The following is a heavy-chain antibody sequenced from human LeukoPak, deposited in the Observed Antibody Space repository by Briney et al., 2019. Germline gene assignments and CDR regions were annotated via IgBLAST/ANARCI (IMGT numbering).Heavy chain of an antibody. CDR3: ARDNYDILTELVRTYYYYGMDV. D-gene: IGHD3-9*01. CDR2: ISGSGGST. Sequence: GGSLRLSCAASGFTFSSYAMSWVRQAPGKGLEWVSGISGSGGSTYYVDSVKGRFTISRDNSKNTLYLQMNSLRAEDTAVYYCARDNYDILTELVRTYYYYGMDVWGQGTTVTVSS. V-gene: IGHV3-23*01. J-gene: IGHJ6*02. CDR1: GFTFSSYA.